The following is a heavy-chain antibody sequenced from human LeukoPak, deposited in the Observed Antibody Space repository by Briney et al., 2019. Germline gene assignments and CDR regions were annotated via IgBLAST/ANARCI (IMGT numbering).Heavy chain of an antibody. V-gene: IGHV4-30-2*01. J-gene: IGHJ4*02. D-gene: IGHD2-21*02. CDR3: ARSGGDWSYFDY. CDR1: GGSINSGGYS. CDR2: MYHSGST. Sequence: SETLSLTCAVSGGSINSGGYSWSWIRQPPGKGLEWIGYMYHSGSTYYNPSLKSRVTISGDRSKSQFSLKLSSVTAADTAVYYCARSGGDWSYFDYWGQGTLVTVSS.